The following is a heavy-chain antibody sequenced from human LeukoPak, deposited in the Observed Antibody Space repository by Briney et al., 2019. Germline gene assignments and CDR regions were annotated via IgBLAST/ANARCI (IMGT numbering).Heavy chain of an antibody. Sequence: QPGGSLRLSCAASGFTFDDYAMHWVRQAPGKGLEWVSGISWNSGSIGYADSVKGRFTISRDNAKNSLYLQMNSLRAEDTALYHCARSLLAAAKGQFDYWGQGTLVTVSS. CDR2: ISWNSGSI. V-gene: IGHV3-9*01. CDR1: GFTFDDYA. J-gene: IGHJ4*02. D-gene: IGHD6-25*01. CDR3: ARSLLAAAKGQFDY.